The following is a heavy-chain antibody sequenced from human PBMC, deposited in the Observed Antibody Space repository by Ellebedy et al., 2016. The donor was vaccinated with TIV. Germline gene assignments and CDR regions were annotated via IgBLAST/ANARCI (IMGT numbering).Heavy chain of an antibody. Sequence: GESLKISCKGSGYSFTSYWISWVRQMPGKGLEWMGRIDPSDSYTNYSPSFQGHVTISADKSISTAYLQWSSLKASDTAMYYCARSVLPAAMYYYYGMDVWGQGTTVTVSS. D-gene: IGHD2-2*01. CDR2: IDPSDSYT. V-gene: IGHV5-10-1*01. CDR1: GYSFTSYW. CDR3: ARSVLPAAMYYYYGMDV. J-gene: IGHJ6*02.